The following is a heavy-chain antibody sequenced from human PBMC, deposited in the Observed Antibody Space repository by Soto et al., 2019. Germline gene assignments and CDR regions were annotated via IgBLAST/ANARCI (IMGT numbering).Heavy chain of an antibody. V-gene: IGHV3-33*01. J-gene: IGHJ4*02. CDR3: ARDHSRSSNRANDY. CDR2: IWSDGSNK. CDR1: GFTFRNYG. D-gene: IGHD6-6*01. Sequence: GGSLRLSCAASGFTFRNYGMQWVRQAPGKGLEWVAVIWSDGSNKYYADSVRGRFTISRDNSENTLYLEMNSLRAEDTAIYYCARDHSRSSNRANDYWGQGTRVTVSS.